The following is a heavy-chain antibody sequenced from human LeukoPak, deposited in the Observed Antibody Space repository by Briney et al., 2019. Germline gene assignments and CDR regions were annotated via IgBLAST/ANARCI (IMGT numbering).Heavy chain of an antibody. V-gene: IGHV4-39*01. CDR2: IYYSGST. D-gene: IGHD3-22*01. CDR3: ATTARTAYDSSGYYEN. Sequence: ASETLSLTCTVSGGSSSSSSYYWGWIRQPPGKGLEWIGSIYYSGSTYYNPSLKSRDTISVDTSKNQFSLKLSSVTAADTAVYYCATTARTAYDSSGYYENWGQGTLVTVSS. J-gene: IGHJ4*02. CDR1: GGSSSSSSYY.